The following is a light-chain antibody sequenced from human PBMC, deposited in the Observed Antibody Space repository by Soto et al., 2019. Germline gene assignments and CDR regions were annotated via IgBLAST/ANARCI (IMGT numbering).Light chain of an antibody. CDR1: SSDVGGYNY. V-gene: IGLV2-11*01. J-gene: IGLJ1*01. CDR3: CAYVGSYSYV. CDR2: DVT. Sequence: QSVLTQPLSVSGSPGQSVAISCTGTSSDVGGYNYVSWYQQHPGTAPKLMIYDVTNRPSGVPDRFSGSKSGNTASLTISGLQAEDEADYYCCAYVGSYSYVFGTGTKVTVL.